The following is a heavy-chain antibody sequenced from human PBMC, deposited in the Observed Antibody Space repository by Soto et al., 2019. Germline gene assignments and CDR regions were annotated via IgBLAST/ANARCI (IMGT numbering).Heavy chain of an antibody. V-gene: IGHV4-59*01. CDR1: GGSISSYY. CDR2: IYYSGST. D-gene: IGHD3-22*01. Sequence: PSETLSLTCTVSGGSISSYYWSWIRQPPGKGLEWIGYIYYSGSTNYNPSLKSRVTISVDTSKNQFSLKLSSVTAADTAVYYCARASYYDSSGYYSAFDPWGTGPLLTVSS. CDR3: ARASYYDSSGYYSAFDP. J-gene: IGHJ5*02.